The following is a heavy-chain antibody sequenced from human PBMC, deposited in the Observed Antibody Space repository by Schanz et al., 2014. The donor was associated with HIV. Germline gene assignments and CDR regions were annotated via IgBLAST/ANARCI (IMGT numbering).Heavy chain of an antibody. CDR2: VWSDGNNK. J-gene: IGHJ6*02. D-gene: IGHD2-2*01. Sequence: QVQLVESGGGVVQPGRSLRLSCVASGFTFSAHGMYWVRQAPGKGLEWVAFVWSDGNNKYYADSVKGRFTISRDNSKNTLFLHMNSLRAEDTAVYYCARGVPVVDLLDYHGLDVWGQGTTVTVSS. CDR1: GFTFSAHG. CDR3: ARGVPVVDLLDYHGLDV. V-gene: IGHV3-33*01.